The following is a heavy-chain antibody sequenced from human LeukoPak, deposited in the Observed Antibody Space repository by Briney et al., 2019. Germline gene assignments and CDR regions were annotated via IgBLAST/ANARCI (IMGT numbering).Heavy chain of an antibody. V-gene: IGHV3-7*03. CDR2: IKQDGSEK. CDR3: ARYSGSYEVNYYYYYGMDI. J-gene: IGHJ6*02. Sequence: GGSLRLSCAASGFTFSSYWMSWVRQAPGKGLEWVANIKQDGSEKYYVDSVKGRFTISRDNAKNSLYLQMNSLRAEDTAVYYCARYSGSYEVNYYYYYGMDIWGQGTTVTVSS. CDR1: GFTFSSYW. D-gene: IGHD1-26*01.